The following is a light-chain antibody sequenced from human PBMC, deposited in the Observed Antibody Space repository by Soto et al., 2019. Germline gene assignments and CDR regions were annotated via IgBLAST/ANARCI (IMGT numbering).Light chain of an antibody. CDR2: GAS. V-gene: IGKV3-15*01. CDR1: QSVSSN. CDR3: QHYNNWPPGT. J-gene: IGKJ1*01. Sequence: EIVVSQSPCTLSLSPGERATISCRASQSVSSNLAWYQQKPGQAPSLLIFGASTRATGIPARFSGSGSGTEFTLNISSLQSEDFAVYYCQHYNNWPPGTFGQGTKVDIK.